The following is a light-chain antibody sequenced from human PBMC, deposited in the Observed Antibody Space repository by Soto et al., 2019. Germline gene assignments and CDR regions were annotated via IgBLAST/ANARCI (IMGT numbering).Light chain of an antibody. Sequence: EIVLTQSPGTLSLSPGERATLSCRASQSVSSSYLAWYQQKPGQAPRLIIYGASTRATGIPARFSGSGSGTDFTLTISRLEPEDFAVYYCQQYGSSGTFGQGTKVDI. V-gene: IGKV3-20*01. CDR1: QSVSSSY. CDR3: QQYGSSGT. J-gene: IGKJ1*01. CDR2: GAS.